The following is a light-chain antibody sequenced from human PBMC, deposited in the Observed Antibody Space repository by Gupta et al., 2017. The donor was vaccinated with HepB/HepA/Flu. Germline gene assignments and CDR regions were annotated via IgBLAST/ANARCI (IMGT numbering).Light chain of an antibody. Sequence: DIVMTQSPDSLAVSLGARATINCKSSQSVLYSSNNKNYIAWYQQKPGQPPKLLFYWASTRESGVPDRFSGSGSGTDFTLTISSLQAEDVAVYYCQQYYSVIKTFGQGTKVEIK. CDR1: QSVLYSSNNKNY. CDR3: QQYYSVIKT. J-gene: IGKJ1*01. V-gene: IGKV4-1*01. CDR2: WAS.